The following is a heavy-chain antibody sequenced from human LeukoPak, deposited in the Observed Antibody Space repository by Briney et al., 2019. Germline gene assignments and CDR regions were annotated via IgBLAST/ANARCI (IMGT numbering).Heavy chain of an antibody. D-gene: IGHD5-18*01. V-gene: IGHV5-51*01. CDR3: VRPGLDTEMDEDAFEI. J-gene: IGHJ3*02. CDR2: IYPGDSYT. CDR1: GYSFTSYS. Sequence: GESLKISCKASGYSFTSYSIGWVRQIPDKGLEWMGIIYPGDSYTKYSPSFEGQVTISVDKSISTAYLQCSSLRASDTGMYYCVRPGLDTEMDEDAFEIWGQGTVLIVSS.